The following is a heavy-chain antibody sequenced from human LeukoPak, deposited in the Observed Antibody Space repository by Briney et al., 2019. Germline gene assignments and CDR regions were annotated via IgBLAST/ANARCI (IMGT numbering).Heavy chain of an antibody. D-gene: IGHD3-10*01. CDR1: GYTFTTHG. Sequence: ASVKVSCKASGYTFTTHGISWSRQAPGQGLEWMGWISVINGNKRYAQKFQGRVTLTTDTSTSTAYMEVGSLRSDDTAVYYCARDSVSMVRGVIQPAGDYWGQGTLVTVSS. CDR2: ISVINGNK. J-gene: IGHJ4*02. V-gene: IGHV1-18*01. CDR3: ARDSVSMVRGVIQPAGDY.